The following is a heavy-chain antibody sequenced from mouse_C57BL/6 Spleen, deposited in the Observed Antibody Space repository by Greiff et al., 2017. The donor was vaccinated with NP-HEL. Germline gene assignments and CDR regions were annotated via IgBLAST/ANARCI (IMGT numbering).Heavy chain of an antibody. V-gene: IGHV3-6*01. D-gene: IGHD2-5*01. J-gene: IGHJ2*01. CDR2: ISYDGSN. CDR3: ARVLYYSNDEDD. CDR1: GYSITSGYY. Sequence: EVQLLESGPGLVKPSQSLSLTCSVTGYSITSGYYWNWIRQFPGNKLEWMGYISYDGSNNYNPSLKNLISITRDTSKNQFFLKLNAGTTEDTATYYCARVLYYSNDEDDWGQGTTLTVAS.